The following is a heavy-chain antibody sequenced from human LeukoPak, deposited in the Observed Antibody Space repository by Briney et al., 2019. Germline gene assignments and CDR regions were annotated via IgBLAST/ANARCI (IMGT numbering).Heavy chain of an antibody. D-gene: IGHD6-19*01. V-gene: IGHV4-39*01. Sequence: KPSETLSLTCTVSGGSISSSSYYWGWIRQPPGRGLEWIGSIYYSGSTYYNPSLKSRVTISVDTSKNQFSLKLSSVTAADTAVYYCARLGIAVAGRLFDYWGQGTLVTVSS. CDR1: GGSISSSSYY. CDR3: ARLGIAVAGRLFDY. J-gene: IGHJ4*02. CDR2: IYYSGST.